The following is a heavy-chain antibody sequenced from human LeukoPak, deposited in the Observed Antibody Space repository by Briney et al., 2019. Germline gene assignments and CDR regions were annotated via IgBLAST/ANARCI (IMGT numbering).Heavy chain of an antibody. V-gene: IGHV3-7*01. J-gene: IGHJ4*02. CDR3: ARDKIVGPTRFDY. CDR1: GFTFSSYW. Sequence: PGGSLRLSCAASGFTFSSYWMHWVRQAPGKGPEWVANIKQDSGEIYYVDSVKGRFTISRDNAKNSLYLQMNSLRAEDTAVYYCARDKIVGPTRFDYWGQGILVTVSS. CDR2: IKQDSGEI. D-gene: IGHD1-26*01.